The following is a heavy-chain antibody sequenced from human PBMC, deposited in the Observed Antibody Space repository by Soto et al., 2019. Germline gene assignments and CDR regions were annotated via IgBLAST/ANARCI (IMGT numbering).Heavy chain of an antibody. CDR1: GFTFSDYS. J-gene: IGHJ4*02. V-gene: IGHV3-21*01. D-gene: IGHD2-15*01. CDR2: ISSTSIYI. Sequence: EVQLVESGGGLVKPGGSLRLSCAASGFTFSDYSMTWVRQAPGKGLEWVSSISSTSIYIFYAHSVKGRFTISRDNAKNSLYLQMKSLRAGDTAVYYCARDATLVDSWGQGTLVIVSS. CDR3: ARDATLVDS.